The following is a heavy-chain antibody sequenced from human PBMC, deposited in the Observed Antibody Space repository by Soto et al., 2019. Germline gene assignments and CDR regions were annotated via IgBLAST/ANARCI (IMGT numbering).Heavy chain of an antibody. D-gene: IGHD2-8*01. CDR3: SKEPDYCTNGECYIDY. CDR1: GFTFSSYG. V-gene: IGHV3-30*18. CDR2: ISYDGSNK. Sequence: QVQLVESGGGVVQPGRSLRLSCAASGFTFSSYGMHWVRQAPGKGLEWVAVISYDGSNKYYADSVKGRFTISRDNSNNTLYLHMISLRAEDTAVYYCSKEPDYCTNGECYIDYWGQGTLVTVSS. J-gene: IGHJ4*02.